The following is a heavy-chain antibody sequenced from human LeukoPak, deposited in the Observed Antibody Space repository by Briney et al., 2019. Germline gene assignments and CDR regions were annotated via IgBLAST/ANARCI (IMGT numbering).Heavy chain of an antibody. CDR2: FYYSGNT. Sequence: SETLSLTCSVSGGSISSSSYYWGWIREPPGKGLEWIGSFYYSGNTYYNPSLKSRVTISVDTSKNEFSLKLRSVTAADTAVYYCARLSCSSTSCYYYYYYYGMDVWGQGTTVTVSS. D-gene: IGHD2-2*01. CDR1: GGSISSSSYY. CDR3: ARLSCSSTSCYYYYYYYGMDV. J-gene: IGHJ6*02. V-gene: IGHV4-39*01.